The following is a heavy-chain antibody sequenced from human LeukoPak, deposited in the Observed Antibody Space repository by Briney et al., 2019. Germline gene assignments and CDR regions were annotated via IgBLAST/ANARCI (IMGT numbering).Heavy chain of an antibody. CDR2: ISGSGGST. CDR1: GFAFSSYA. V-gene: IGHV3-23*01. CDR3: ATGSGHYYDH. D-gene: IGHD3-22*01. Sequence: GGSLRLSCAASGFAFSSYAISWVRQAPGKGLEWVSSISGSGGSTYYADSVKGRFTISKDLSQNTLYMQMNSLRAEDTAMYYCATGSGHYYDHWGQGTLVTVSS. J-gene: IGHJ4*02.